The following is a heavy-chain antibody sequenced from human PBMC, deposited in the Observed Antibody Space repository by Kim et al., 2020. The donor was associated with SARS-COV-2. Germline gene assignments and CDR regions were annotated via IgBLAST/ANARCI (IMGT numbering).Heavy chain of an antibody. J-gene: IGHJ3*02. CDR3: ARHEGMTTVAPGAFDI. CDR1: GYSFTSYW. V-gene: IGHV5-51*01. D-gene: IGHD4-17*01. Sequence: GESLKISCKGSGYSFTSYWIGWVRQMPGKGLEWMGIIYPGDSDTRYSPSFQGQVTISADKSISTAYLQWSSLKASDTAMYYCARHEGMTTVAPGAFDIWGQGTMVTVSS. CDR2: IYPGDSDT.